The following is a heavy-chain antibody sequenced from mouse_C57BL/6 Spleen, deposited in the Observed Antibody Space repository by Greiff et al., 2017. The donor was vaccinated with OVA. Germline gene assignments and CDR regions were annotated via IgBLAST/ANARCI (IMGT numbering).Heavy chain of an antibody. CDR1: GYTFTDYY. V-gene: IGHV1-26*01. CDR3: AKGEAHY. Sequence: VQLQQSGPELVKPGASVKISCKASGYTFTDYYMNWVKQSHGKSLEWIGDINPNNGGTSYNQKFKGKATLTVDKSSSTAYMELRSLTSEDSAVYYCAKGEAHYWGQGTTLTVSS. J-gene: IGHJ2*01. CDR2: INPNNGGT.